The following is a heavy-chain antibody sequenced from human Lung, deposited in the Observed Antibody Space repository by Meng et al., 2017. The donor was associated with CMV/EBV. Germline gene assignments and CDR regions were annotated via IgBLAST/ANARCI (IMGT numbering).Heavy chain of an antibody. D-gene: IGHD2-2*01. Sequence: SVXVSXKASGGTFSSYAISWVRQAPGQGLEWMGGIIPILGIANYAQKFQGRVTITADKSTSTAYMELSSLRSEDTAVYYCATSDIVVVPAARNWFDPWGQGTXVTVSS. CDR2: IIPILGIA. CDR3: ATSDIVVVPAARNWFDP. V-gene: IGHV1-69*10. J-gene: IGHJ5*02. CDR1: GGTFSSYA.